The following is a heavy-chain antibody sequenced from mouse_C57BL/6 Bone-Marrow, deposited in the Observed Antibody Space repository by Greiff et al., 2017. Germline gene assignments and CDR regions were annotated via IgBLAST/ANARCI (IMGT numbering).Heavy chain of an antibody. CDR2: IDPANGNT. Sequence: EVQRVESVAELVRPGASVKLSCTASGFNIKNTYMHWVKQRPEQGLEWIGRIDPANGNTKYAPKLQGKATITADTSSNTSYLQLSSLTSENTAISYCSLIYYYGSRYFDVWGTGTTVTVAS. CDR1: GFNIKNTY. CDR3: SLIYYYGSRYFDV. J-gene: IGHJ1*03. D-gene: IGHD1-1*01. V-gene: IGHV14-3*01.